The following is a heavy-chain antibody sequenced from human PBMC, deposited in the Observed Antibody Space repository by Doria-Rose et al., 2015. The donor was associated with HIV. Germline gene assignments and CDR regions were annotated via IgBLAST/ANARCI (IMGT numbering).Heavy chain of an antibody. CDR2: LNVGNGDT. J-gene: IGHJ4*02. Sequence: YTFSAYAIHWVRQAPGQRLEWMGWLNVGNGDTRYSRKFQDRVTITSDTSANTGYMALSSLRSEDTAVYYCARIHSLSSSSLGHWGQGTLVIVSS. D-gene: IGHD6-13*01. CDR1: YTFSAYA. CDR3: ARIHSLSSSSLGH. V-gene: IGHV1-3*01.